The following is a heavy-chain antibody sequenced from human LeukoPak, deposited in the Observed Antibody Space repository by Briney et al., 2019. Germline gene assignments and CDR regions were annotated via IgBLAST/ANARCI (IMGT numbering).Heavy chain of an antibody. V-gene: IGHV3-23*01. CDR2: ISGSGGNT. CDR3: AKDGVGTAMVTTGGY. J-gene: IGHJ4*02. D-gene: IGHD5-18*01. CDR1: GFTFSSYG. Sequence: PGGTLRLSCAASGFTFSSYGMSWVRQAPGKGLEWVSVISGSGGNTHYADSVKGRFTISRDNSKNTLYLQMNSLRAEDTAVYYCAKDGVGTAMVTTGGYWGQGTLVTVSS.